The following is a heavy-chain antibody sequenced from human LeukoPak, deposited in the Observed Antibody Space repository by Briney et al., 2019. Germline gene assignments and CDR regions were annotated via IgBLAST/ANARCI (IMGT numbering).Heavy chain of an antibody. J-gene: IGHJ4*02. CDR1: GFTFSSYA. D-gene: IGHD6-6*01. V-gene: IGHV3-30*01. CDR2: ISYDGSNK. Sequence: GGSLRLSCAASGFTFSSYAMHWVRQAPGKGLEWVAVISYDGSNKYYSDSVKGRFTNSRDNSKNTLYLQMNSLRAEDTAVYYCARVPVEYSSSLAYFDYWGQGTLVTVSS. CDR3: ARVPVEYSSSLAYFDY.